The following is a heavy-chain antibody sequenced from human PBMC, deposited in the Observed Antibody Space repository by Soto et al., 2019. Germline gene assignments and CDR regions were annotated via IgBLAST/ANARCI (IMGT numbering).Heavy chain of an antibody. D-gene: IGHD5-18*01. Sequence: QVQLVESGGGVVQPGRSLRLSCAASGFTFSSYGMHWVRQAPGKGLEWVAVISYDGSNKYYADSVKGRFTISRDNSKNTLYLQMNSLRAEDTAVYCCAKRGYDDSYGPFDYWGQGTLVTVSS. J-gene: IGHJ4*02. CDR1: GFTFSSYG. V-gene: IGHV3-30*18. CDR2: ISYDGSNK. CDR3: AKRGYDDSYGPFDY.